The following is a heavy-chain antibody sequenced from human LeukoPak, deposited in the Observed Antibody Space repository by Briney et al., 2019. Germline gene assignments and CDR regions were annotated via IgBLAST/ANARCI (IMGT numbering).Heavy chain of an antibody. Sequence: GASVKVSYKASGYTFTGYYMHWVRQAPGQGLEWMGWINPNSGGTNYAQKFQGRVTMTRDTSISTAYMELSRLRSDDTAVYYCARASRRLLLNLFDYWGQGTLVTVSS. D-gene: IGHD3-22*01. CDR1: GYTFTGYY. J-gene: IGHJ4*02. CDR3: ARASRRLLLNLFDY. CDR2: INPNSGGT. V-gene: IGHV1-2*02.